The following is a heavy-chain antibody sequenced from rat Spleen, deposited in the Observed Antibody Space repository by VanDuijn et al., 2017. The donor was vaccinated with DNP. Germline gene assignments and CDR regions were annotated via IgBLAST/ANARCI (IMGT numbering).Heavy chain of an antibody. CDR3: ARRRYTTDYGYFDY. Sequence: EVQLVESGGGVVQPGNSLKLSCAASGFTFSDSAMAWVRQSPKKGLEWVATIIYDGSHTFYRDSVKGRFSISRDNAKSTLHLQMDSLRSEDTATYYCARRRYTTDYGYFDYWGQGVMVTVSS. J-gene: IGHJ2*01. D-gene: IGHD1-6*01. CDR2: IIYDGSHT. V-gene: IGHV5-17*01. CDR1: GFTFSDSA.